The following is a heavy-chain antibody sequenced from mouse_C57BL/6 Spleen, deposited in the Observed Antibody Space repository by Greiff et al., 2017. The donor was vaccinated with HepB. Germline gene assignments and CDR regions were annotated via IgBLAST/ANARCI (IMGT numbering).Heavy chain of an antibody. CDR2: INPSTGGT. Sequence: VQLQQSGPELVKPGASVKISCKASGYSFTGYYMNWVKQSPEKSLEWIGEINPSTGGTTYNQKFKAKATLTVDKSSSTAYMQLKSLTSEDSAVYYCAIITTADVWGTGTTVTVSS. CDR1: GYSFTGYY. V-gene: IGHV1-42*01. D-gene: IGHD1-1*01. J-gene: IGHJ1*03. CDR3: AIITTADV.